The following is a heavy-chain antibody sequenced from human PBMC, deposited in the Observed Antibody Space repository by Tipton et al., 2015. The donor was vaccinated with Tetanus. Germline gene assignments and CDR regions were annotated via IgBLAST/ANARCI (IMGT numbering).Heavy chain of an antibody. D-gene: IGHD1-26*01. Sequence: QLVQSGAEVKKPGASVKLSCKTSGYTFTQYYLHWVRQAPGQGLEWMGMIYPSDGSTSYAQKLQGRVTMTRDTPTSTVYMELSSLRSEDTAVYYCARDREAFDFWGQGTMVTASS. J-gene: IGHJ3*01. CDR3: ARDREAFDF. CDR1: GYTFTQYY. CDR2: IYPSDGST. V-gene: IGHV1-46*04.